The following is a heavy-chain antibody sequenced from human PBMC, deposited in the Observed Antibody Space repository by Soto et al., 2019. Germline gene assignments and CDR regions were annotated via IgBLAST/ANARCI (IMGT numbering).Heavy chain of an antibody. Sequence: ASVKVSCKASGYTFTSYYMQWVRQAPGQGLEWMGIINPSGGSTSCAQKFQGRVTMTRDTSTSTVYMELSSLRSEDTAVYYCAREKVVAATEPTEYFQHWGQGTLVTVSS. J-gene: IGHJ1*01. D-gene: IGHD2-15*01. V-gene: IGHV1-46*03. CDR1: GYTFTSYY. CDR2: INPSGGST. CDR3: AREKVVAATEPTEYFQH.